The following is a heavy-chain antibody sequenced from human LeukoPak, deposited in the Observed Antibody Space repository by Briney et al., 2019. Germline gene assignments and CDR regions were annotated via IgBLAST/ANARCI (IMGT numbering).Heavy chain of an antibody. J-gene: IGHJ1*01. Sequence: SETLSLTCAVYGGSFSGYYWSWIRQPPGKGLEWIAETNHSGSTNYNPSLKSRVTISVDTSKNQFSLKLSSVTAADTAVYYCARGRYCSSTSCYDFQHWGQGTLVTVSS. CDR1: GGSFSGYY. D-gene: IGHD2-2*01. V-gene: IGHV4-34*01. CDR2: TNHSGST. CDR3: ARGRYCSSTSCYDFQH.